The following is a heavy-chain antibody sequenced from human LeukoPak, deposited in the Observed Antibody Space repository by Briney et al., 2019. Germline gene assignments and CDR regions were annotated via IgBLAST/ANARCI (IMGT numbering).Heavy chain of an antibody. V-gene: IGHV3-53*05. D-gene: IGHD6-13*01. J-gene: IGHJ5*02. Sequence: GGSLRLSCAASGFTVSSNYMSWVRQAPGKGLEWVSVIYSGGGGSTYYADSVKGRFTISRDNSKNTLYLQMNSLRAEDMAVYYCARGPYSSSSRNWFDPWGQGTLVTVSS. CDR1: GFTVSSNY. CDR3: ARGPYSSSSRNWFDP. CDR2: IYSGGGGST.